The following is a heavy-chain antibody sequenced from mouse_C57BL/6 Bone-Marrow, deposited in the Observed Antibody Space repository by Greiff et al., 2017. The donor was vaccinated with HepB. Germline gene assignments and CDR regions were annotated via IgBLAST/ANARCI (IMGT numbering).Heavy chain of an antibody. CDR2: IWSGGST. J-gene: IGHJ1*03. D-gene: IGHD2-3*01. Sequence: VQLKESGPGLVQPSQSLSITCTVSGFSLTSYGVHWVRQPPGKGLEWLGVIWSGGSTDYNAAFISRLSISKDNSKSQVFFKMNSLQADDTAIYYCAKNDGYYFWYFDVWGTGTTVTVSS. V-gene: IGHV2-4*01. CDR1: GFSLTSYG. CDR3: AKNDGYYFWYFDV.